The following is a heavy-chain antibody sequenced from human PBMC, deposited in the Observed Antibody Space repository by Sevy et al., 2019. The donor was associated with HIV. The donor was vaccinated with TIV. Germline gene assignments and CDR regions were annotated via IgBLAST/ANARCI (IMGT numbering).Heavy chain of an antibody. J-gene: IGHJ4*02. V-gene: IGHV3-9*01. CDR3: AIDISVEGSIAAAGTGIFDY. Sequence: GGSLRLSCAASGFTFDDYAMHWVRQAPGKGLEWVSGISWNSGSIAYADSVKGRFTISRDNAKNSLFLQMNSLRAEDTALYYCAIDISVEGSIAAAGTGIFDYWGQGTLVTVSS. D-gene: IGHD6-13*01. CDR1: GFTFDDYA. CDR2: ISWNSGSI.